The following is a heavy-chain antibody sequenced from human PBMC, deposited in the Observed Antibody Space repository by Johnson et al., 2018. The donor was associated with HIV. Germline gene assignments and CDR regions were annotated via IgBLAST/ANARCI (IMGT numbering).Heavy chain of an antibody. CDR3: ARGYTWNDVSI. CDR2: ISNDGSNT. CDR1: GFTFSIYS. V-gene: IGHV3-30*11. Sequence: QMLLVESGGGVVQPGGSLRLSCAASGFTFSIYSMHWVRQAPGKGLEWVAIISNDGSNTYFADSVKGRFTISRDNFKNTVYLQMNSLRTVDTAVYYCARGYTWNDVSIWGQGTMVTVSS. D-gene: IGHD1-1*01. J-gene: IGHJ3*02.